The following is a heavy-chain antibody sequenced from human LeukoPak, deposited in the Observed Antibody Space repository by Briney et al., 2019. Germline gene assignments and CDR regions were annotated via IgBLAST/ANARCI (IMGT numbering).Heavy chain of an antibody. V-gene: IGHV4-59*01. CDR3: ARTVHYSSGWSPTYYFDY. CDR2: IYNSGNT. D-gene: IGHD6-19*01. J-gene: IGHJ4*02. CDR1: GDSISNYY. Sequence: SSETLSLTCNVSGDSISNYYWSWSRQPPGKGLEWIGYIYNSGNTNYNPSLKSRVTISEDTSKNQFSLNLSSVTAADTAVYYCARTVHYSSGWSPTYYFDYWGQGTLVTVSS.